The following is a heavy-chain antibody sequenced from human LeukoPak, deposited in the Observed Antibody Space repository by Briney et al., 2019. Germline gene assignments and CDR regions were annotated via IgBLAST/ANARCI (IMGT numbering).Heavy chain of an antibody. D-gene: IGHD1-7*01. CDR2: ISGSGGST. V-gene: IGHV3-23*01. J-gene: IGHJ4*02. Sequence: GGSLRLSCAASGFTFSSYAMSWVRQAPGRGLEWVSSISGSGGSTYYADSVKGRFTISRDNSKNTLYLQMNSLRGEDTAVYYCAKDREGTIADYFDYWGQGTLVTVSS. CDR1: GFTFSSYA. CDR3: AKDREGTIADYFDY.